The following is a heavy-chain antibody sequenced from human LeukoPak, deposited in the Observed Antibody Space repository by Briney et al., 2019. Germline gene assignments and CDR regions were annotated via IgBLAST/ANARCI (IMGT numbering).Heavy chain of an antibody. CDR3: PRIGYGYNYGNGFDS. Sequence: GGSLRLSCEASGFTFSDYYMTWVRQAPGKGLEWMAVISHDGRDICYADPVKGRFTISRDDSKKTLYLQMNSLRPEDTAVYYCPRIGYGYNYGNGFDSWGQGTLVTVSS. CDR2: ISHDGRDI. V-gene: IGHV3-30*03. D-gene: IGHD3-10*01. CDR1: GFTFSDYY. J-gene: IGHJ4*02.